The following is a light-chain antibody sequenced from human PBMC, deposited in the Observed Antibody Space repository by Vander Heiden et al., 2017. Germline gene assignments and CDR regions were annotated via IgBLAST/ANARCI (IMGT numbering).Light chain of an antibody. CDR3: QQYGSSLFT. V-gene: IGKV3-20*01. J-gene: IGKJ3*01. Sequence: EIVLTPSPATLSLSPAARAPLSCRASQSVSSSYLAWYQQKPGQAPRLLIYGASSRATGIPDRFSGSGSGTDFTLTISRLEPEDFAVYYCQQYGSSLFTFGPGTKVDIK. CDR1: QSVSSSY. CDR2: GAS.